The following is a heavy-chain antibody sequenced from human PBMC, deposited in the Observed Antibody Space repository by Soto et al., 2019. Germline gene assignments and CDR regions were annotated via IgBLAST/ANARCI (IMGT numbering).Heavy chain of an antibody. CDR1: GTSLNIWTNY. CDR3: AGDWGPYRFGP. V-gene: IGHV4-61*01. J-gene: IGHJ5*02. Sequence: SDTLSLTSTVSGTSLNIWTNYWNWLLQPPGKALEWIGYIYGSGNTKYNPSLKSRVTISQDTSKNQVSLKMNSLTATDTAMYYCAGDWGPYRFGPWGQGILVTVAS. D-gene: IGHD7-27*01. CDR2: IYGSGNT.